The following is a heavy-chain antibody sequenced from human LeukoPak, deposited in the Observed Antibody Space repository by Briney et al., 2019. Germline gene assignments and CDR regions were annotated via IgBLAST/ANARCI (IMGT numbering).Heavy chain of an antibody. CDR3: ARDFGSNNWYNWFDT. J-gene: IGHJ5*02. CDR2: KSHDGSEN. D-gene: IGHD1-1*01. Sequence: GRSLRLSCAASGFTLSNYGMHWVRQAPGKGPGWVAMKSHDGSENFYGDSVRGRFTISRDNLKNTLYLQMNSLRLDDTAVYYCARDFGSNNWYNWFDTWGQGTPVTVSS. V-gene: IGHV3-30*03. CDR1: GFTLSNYG.